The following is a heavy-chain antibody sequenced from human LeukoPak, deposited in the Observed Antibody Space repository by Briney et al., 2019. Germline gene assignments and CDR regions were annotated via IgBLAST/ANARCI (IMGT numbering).Heavy chain of an antibody. D-gene: IGHD2-2*01. V-gene: IGHV4-38-2*01. CDR1: GYSVSSGYY. Sequence: SETLSLTCAVSGYSVSSGYYWGWIRQPPGKGLEWIGSIYRSGSTYYNPSLKSRVTISVDTSKNQFSLKLSSVTAADTAVYYCARLTAVMAAMAPWFDPWGQGTLVTVSS. J-gene: IGHJ5*02. CDR2: IYRSGST. CDR3: ARLTAVMAAMAPWFDP.